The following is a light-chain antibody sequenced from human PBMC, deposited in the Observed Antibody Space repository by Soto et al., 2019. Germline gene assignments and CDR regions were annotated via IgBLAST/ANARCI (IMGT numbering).Light chain of an antibody. J-gene: IGKJ2*01. V-gene: IGKV3-15*01. CDR2: GAS. CDR3: QQYNNWPPYT. CDR1: QSGSSN. Sequence: EIVMTQSPATLYVSPGERATLSCRASQSGSSNLAWYQQKPGQPPRLLIYGASTRATGIPARFSGSGSGTEFSLTISSLQSEDFAVYYWQQYNNWPPYTFGQGTKLEL.